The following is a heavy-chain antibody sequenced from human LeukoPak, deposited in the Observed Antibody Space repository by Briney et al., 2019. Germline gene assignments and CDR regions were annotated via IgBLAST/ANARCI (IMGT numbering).Heavy chain of an antibody. CDR1: GYTFTGYY. Sequence: ASVKVSCKASGYTFTGYYIHWVRQAPGQGLEWMGWINPNSGGTNYAQKFQGRVTMTRDTSISTAYMELSRLRSDDTAVYYCARDSTDLAGGYYFYYMDVWGKGTTVTVSS. CDR2: INPNSGGT. CDR3: ARDSTDLAGGYYFYYMDV. J-gene: IGHJ6*03. V-gene: IGHV1-2*02. D-gene: IGHD1-14*01.